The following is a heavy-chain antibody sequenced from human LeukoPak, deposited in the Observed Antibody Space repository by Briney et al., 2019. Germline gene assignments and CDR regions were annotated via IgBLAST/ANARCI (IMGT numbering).Heavy chain of an antibody. CDR3: ARDSRTVSDAFDI. D-gene: IGHD4-17*01. V-gene: IGHV3-21*01. CDR1: GFTFSSYS. J-gene: IGHJ3*02. CDR2: ISSSSSYI. Sequence: GGSLRLSCAASGFTFSSYSMHWVRQAPGKGLEWVSSISSSSSYISYADSVKGRFTISRDNAKNSLYLQMNSLRAEDTAVYYCARDSRTVSDAFDIWGQGTMVTVSS.